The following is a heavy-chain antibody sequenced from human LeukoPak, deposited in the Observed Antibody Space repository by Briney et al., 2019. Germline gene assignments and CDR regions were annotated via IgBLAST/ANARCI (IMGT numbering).Heavy chain of an antibody. CDR2: ISAYNGNT. D-gene: IGHD3-16*02. V-gene: IGHV1-18*01. J-gene: IGHJ4*02. Sequence: ASVKVSCKASGYTFTSYGISWVRQAPGQGLEWMGWISAYNGNTNYAQKLQGGVTMTTDTSTSTAYMELRSLRSDDTAVYCCARDGGYDYVWGSYRFDYWGQGTMVTVSS. CDR1: GYTFTSYG. CDR3: ARDGGYDYVWGSYRFDY.